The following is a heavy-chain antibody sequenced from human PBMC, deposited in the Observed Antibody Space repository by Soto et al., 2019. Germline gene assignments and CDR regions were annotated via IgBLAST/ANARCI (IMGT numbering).Heavy chain of an antibody. J-gene: IGHJ6*02. CDR1: GFTFRSYT. CDR2: ISSRSSDI. Sequence: EVQLVESGGGLLKPGGSLRLSCAASGFTFRSYTMDWVRQAPGKGLEWVSSISSRSSDIYYADSVKGRFTVSRDNAKNSLYLQMNSLRAEDTAVYYCASLVAAPSSFSSYYYGMDVWGQGTTVTVSS. D-gene: IGHD6-6*01. V-gene: IGHV3-21*01. CDR3: ASLVAAPSSFSSYYYGMDV.